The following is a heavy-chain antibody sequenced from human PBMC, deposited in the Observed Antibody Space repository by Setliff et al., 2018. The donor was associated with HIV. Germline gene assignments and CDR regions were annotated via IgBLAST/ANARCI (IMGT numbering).Heavy chain of an antibody. Sequence: PGESLKISCKGSGYSFNIYWIGWVRQMPGKGLEWMGIIYPGDSGTIYSPSFQGQVTISVDKSITTAYLQWSSLKASDTAMYYCARLSRHYSDSTAYHDAFDVWGQGTKVTVSS. CDR1: GYSFNIYW. CDR2: IYPGDSGT. V-gene: IGHV5-51*01. J-gene: IGHJ3*01. D-gene: IGHD3-22*01. CDR3: ARLSRHYSDSTAYHDAFDV.